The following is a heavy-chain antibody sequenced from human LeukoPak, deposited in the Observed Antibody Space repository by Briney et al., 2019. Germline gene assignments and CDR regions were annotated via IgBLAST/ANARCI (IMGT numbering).Heavy chain of an antibody. CDR2: INHSGST. Sequence: PSETLPLTCAVYGGSFGGYYWSWIRQPPGKGLEWIGEINHSGSTNYNPSLKSRVTISVDTSKNQFSLKLSSVTAADTAVYYCARGVAVAGRNNWFDPWGQGTLVTVSS. CDR3: ARGVAVAGRNNWFDP. D-gene: IGHD6-19*01. V-gene: IGHV4-34*01. J-gene: IGHJ5*02. CDR1: GGSFGGYY.